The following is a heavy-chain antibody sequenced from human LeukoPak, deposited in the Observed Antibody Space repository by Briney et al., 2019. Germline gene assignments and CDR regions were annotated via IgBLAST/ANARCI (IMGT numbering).Heavy chain of an antibody. CDR3: ARDLYYYGSGSDNFLYY. D-gene: IGHD3-10*01. Sequence: GGSLRLSCAASGFTVSSNYMNWVRQAPGQGLEWVSVINSGGSTHYADSVKGRFTVSRDNSKNTLYLQMNSLRAEDTAVYYCARDLYYYGSGSDNFLYYWGQGTLVTVSS. CDR2: INSGGST. J-gene: IGHJ4*02. V-gene: IGHV3-53*01. CDR1: GFTVSSNY.